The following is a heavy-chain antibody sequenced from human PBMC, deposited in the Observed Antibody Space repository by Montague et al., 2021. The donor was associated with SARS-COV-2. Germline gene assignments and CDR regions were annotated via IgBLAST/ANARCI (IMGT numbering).Heavy chain of an antibody. CDR2: IYYSGST. J-gene: IGHJ5*02. Sequence: TLSLTCTVSGGSISSGCYYWIWIRQHPGKGLEWIGYIYYSGSTYYNPSRKSRVTISVDTSKNQFSLKLSSVTAADTAVYYCARAVSSMIFGLFVWFDAWGQGTLVTVSS. V-gene: IGHV4-31*03. CDR1: GGSISSGCYY. D-gene: IGHD3/OR15-3a*01. CDR3: ARAVSSMIFGLFVWFDA.